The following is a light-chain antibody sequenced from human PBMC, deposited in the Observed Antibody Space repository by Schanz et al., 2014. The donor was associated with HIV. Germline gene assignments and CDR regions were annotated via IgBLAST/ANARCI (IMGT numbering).Light chain of an antibody. V-gene: IGLV1-44*01. CDR3: AAWDGSLNVWV. CDR2: NTY. CDR1: NSNIGSNNA. J-gene: IGLJ3*02. Sequence: QSVLTQPPSTSGTPGQRVTITCSGSNSNIGSNNAVNWYQQVPGTAPKLLIYNTYHRPSGVPDRFSGSKSGTSASLAISGLRSEDEADYYCAAWDGSLNVWVFGGGTKLTVL.